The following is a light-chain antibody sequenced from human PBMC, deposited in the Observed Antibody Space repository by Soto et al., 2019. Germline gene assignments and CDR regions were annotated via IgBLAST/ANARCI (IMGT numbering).Light chain of an antibody. J-gene: IGLJ2*01. Sequence: QSVLTQPASVSGSPGQSITISCTGTSSDVGGYNYVSWYQQHPGKAPKIMIYEVSNRPSGVSNRFYGSKSGKTATLTSSGLQAEDETDYYCSSYTSSSPVVFGGGTTLTVL. CDR3: SSYTSSSPVV. CDR1: SSDVGGYNY. CDR2: EVS. V-gene: IGLV2-14*01.